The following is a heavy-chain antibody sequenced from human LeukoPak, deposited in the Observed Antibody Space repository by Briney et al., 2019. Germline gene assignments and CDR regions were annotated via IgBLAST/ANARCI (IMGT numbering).Heavy chain of an antibody. CDR3: ARDWRDGYNQVSDY. CDR1: GFTFSSYW. CDR2: IKGDGSQK. D-gene: IGHD5-24*01. J-gene: IGHJ4*02. Sequence: GGSLRLSCAASGFTFSSYWMSWVRLAPGMGLEWVANIKGDGSQKYYVDSVKGRFTISRDNAKSSLYLQMNSLRAEDTAVYYCARDWRDGYNQVSDYWGQGTLVTVSS. V-gene: IGHV3-7*01.